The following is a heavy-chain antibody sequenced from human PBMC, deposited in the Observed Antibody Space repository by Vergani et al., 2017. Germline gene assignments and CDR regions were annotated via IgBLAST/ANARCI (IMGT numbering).Heavy chain of an antibody. CDR3: ASTRDGYNYD. Sequence: QVQLQQWGAGLLKPSETLSLTCAVYGGSFSGYYWSWIRQPPGKGLEWIGESNHSGSTNYNPSLKSRVTISVDTSKNQFSLKLSSVTAADTAVYYCASTRDGYNYDWGQGTLVTVSS. CDR1: GGSFSGYY. J-gene: IGHJ4*02. V-gene: IGHV4-34*01. CDR2: SNHSGST. D-gene: IGHD5-24*01.